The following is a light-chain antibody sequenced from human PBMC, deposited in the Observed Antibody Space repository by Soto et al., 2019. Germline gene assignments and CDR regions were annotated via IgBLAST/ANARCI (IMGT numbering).Light chain of an antibody. CDR2: EVS. CDR3: SSYTSTSTRL. Sequence: QSVLTQPASVSGSPGQSTTISCTGTSSDVGGYDYVSWYQQHPGKAPKLMISEVSNRPSGVSNRFSGSKSGNTASLTISGLQAEDEADYYCSSYTSTSTRLFGSGTKVTVL. V-gene: IGLV2-14*01. CDR1: SSDVGGYDY. J-gene: IGLJ1*01.